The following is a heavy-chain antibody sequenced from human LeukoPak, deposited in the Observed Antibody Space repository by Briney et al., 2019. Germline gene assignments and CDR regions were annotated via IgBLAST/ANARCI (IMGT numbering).Heavy chain of an antibody. D-gene: IGHD4/OR15-4a*01. CDR2: VFYSGGA. Sequence: PSETLSLTRTHPGDSLRSSSWSRIRHPPGKGLGCSGYVFYSGGAKYTTSLKSRVTLSLDTSTNKFPLNLNSVTSAPTTVFYCSGLHGYGAGRPWGQGTLVTVSS. J-gene: IGHJ5*02. CDR3: SGLHGYGAGRP. CDR1: GDSLRSSS. V-gene: IGHV4-59*08.